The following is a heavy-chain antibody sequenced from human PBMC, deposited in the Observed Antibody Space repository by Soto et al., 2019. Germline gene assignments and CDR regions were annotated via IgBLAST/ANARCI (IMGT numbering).Heavy chain of an antibody. CDR1: GYRFTSYW. J-gene: IGHJ4*02. CDR2: IYPGDSDT. Sequence: GESLKISCKGSGYRFTSYWIGWVRQMPGKGLEWMGIIYPGDSDTRYSPSFQGQVTISADKSISTAYLQWSSLKASDTAMYYCARASGSGSYYSPADSWGQGTLVTVSS. CDR3: ARASGSGSYYSPADS. D-gene: IGHD3-10*01. V-gene: IGHV5-51*01.